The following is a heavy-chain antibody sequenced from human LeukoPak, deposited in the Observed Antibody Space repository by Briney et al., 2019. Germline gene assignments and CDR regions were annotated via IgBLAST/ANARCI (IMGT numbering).Heavy chain of an antibody. CDR2: INPNSGGT. D-gene: IGHD2-15*01. Sequence: ASVKVSCKASGYTFTGYYMHWVRQAPGQGLEWMGWINPNSGGTNYAQKFQGWVTMTRDTSISTAYMELSRLRSDDTAVYYCARSDCSSGSCHFGYWGQGTLVTVSS. CDR1: GYTFTGYY. CDR3: ARSDCSSGSCHFGY. V-gene: IGHV1-2*04. J-gene: IGHJ4*02.